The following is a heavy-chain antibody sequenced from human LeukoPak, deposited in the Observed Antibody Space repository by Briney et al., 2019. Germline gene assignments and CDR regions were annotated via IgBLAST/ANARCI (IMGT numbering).Heavy chain of an antibody. CDR3: ARLRMPRSIVVVPAAIGSRGRFDP. V-gene: IGHV4-30-4*01. D-gene: IGHD2-2*01. CDR2: IYYSGST. Sequence: SETLSLTCTVSGGSISSGDYYWSWIRQPPGKGLEWIGCIYYSGSTYYNPSLKSRVTISVDTSKNQFSLKLSSVTAADTAVYYCARLRMPRSIVVVPAAIGSRGRFDPWGQGTLVTVSS. J-gene: IGHJ5*02. CDR1: GGSISSGDYY.